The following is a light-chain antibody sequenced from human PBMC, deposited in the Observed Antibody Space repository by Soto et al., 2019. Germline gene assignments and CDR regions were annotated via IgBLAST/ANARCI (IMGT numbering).Light chain of an antibody. CDR3: SSYACSNNYV. CDR1: SSDVGGYNY. Sequence: QSALTQPPSASGSPGQSVTISCTGTSSDVGGYNYVSWYQQHPGKAPKLMIYEVSKRPSGVPDRFSGSKSGNTASLTVSVLQAEDEADYYCSSYACSNNYVFGTGTKVTVL. J-gene: IGLJ1*01. CDR2: EVS. V-gene: IGLV2-8*01.